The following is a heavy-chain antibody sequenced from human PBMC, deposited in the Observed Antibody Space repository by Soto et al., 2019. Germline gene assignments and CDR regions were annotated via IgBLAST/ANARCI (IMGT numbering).Heavy chain of an antibody. J-gene: IGHJ5*02. CDR2: IYYSEST. Sequence: PSETLSLTCTVSGGSISSYYWSWIRQPPGKGLEWIGYIYYSESTNYNPSLKSRVTISVDTSKNQFSLRLSSVTAADTAVYYCARGITVIVVGENWFDPWGQGTLVTVS. V-gene: IGHV4-59*01. D-gene: IGHD3-22*01. CDR3: ARGITVIVVGENWFDP. CDR1: GGSISSYY.